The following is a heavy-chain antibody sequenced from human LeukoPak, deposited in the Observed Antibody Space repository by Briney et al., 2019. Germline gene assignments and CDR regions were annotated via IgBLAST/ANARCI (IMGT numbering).Heavy chain of an antibody. V-gene: IGHV3-30-3*01. J-gene: IGHJ4*02. CDR2: ISYDGNNK. CDR1: GFTFSSYA. Sequence: GGSLRLSCAASGFTFSSYAMRWVRQAPGKGLEWVAVISYDGNNKYYADSVKGRFTISRDNSKNTLYLQMNSLRAEDTAVYYCARDGRVIAVAGFDYWGQGTLVTVSS. D-gene: IGHD6-19*01. CDR3: ARDGRVIAVAGFDY.